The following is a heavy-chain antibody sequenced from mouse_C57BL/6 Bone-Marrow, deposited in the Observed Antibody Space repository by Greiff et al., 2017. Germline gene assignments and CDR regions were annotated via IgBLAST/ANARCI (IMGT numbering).Heavy chain of an antibody. Sequence: VQLQQPGAELVKPGASVKLSCKASGYTFTSYWMHWVKQRPGQGLEWIGMIHPNSGSTNYNEKFKSKATLTVDKSSSSAYMHLSSLTSEDSAVYYCAREELTPYWGQGTLVTVSA. J-gene: IGHJ3*01. CDR2: IHPNSGST. D-gene: IGHD1-1*01. V-gene: IGHV1-64*01. CDR3: AREELTPY. CDR1: GYTFTSYW.